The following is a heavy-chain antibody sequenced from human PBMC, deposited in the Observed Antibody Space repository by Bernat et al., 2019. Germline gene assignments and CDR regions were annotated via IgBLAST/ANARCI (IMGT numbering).Heavy chain of an antibody. D-gene: IGHD3-22*01. J-gene: IGHJ4*02. V-gene: IGHV3-30-3*01. Sequence: VQLVESGGGLVQPGGSLRLSCAASGFTFSSYDMHWVRQATGKGLEWVAVISYDGSNKYYADSVKGRFTISRDSSKNTVYLQMNTLRADDTAVYYCARDKSDYYDSSGYLYYWGQGSLVTVSS. CDR1: GFTFSSYD. CDR2: ISYDGSNK. CDR3: ARDKSDYYDSSGYLYY.